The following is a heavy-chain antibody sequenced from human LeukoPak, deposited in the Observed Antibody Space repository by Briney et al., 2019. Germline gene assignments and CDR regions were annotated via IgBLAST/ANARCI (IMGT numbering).Heavy chain of an antibody. CDR3: ARFAVHRRITVAGQFGLDY. J-gene: IGHJ4*02. CDR1: GYIFTSYN. Sequence: ASVNVSCKASGYIFTSYNIYWVRQTPGQGLEWMGIINPSGGSTNYAQKFQGRVTMTRDTSTSTVYMELSSLRSEDTAVYYCARFAVHRRITVAGQFGLDYWGQGTLVSVSS. V-gene: IGHV1-46*01. D-gene: IGHD6-19*01. CDR2: INPSGGST.